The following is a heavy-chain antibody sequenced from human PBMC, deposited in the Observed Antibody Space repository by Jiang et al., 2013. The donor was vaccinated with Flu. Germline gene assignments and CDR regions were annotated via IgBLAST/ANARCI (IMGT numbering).Heavy chain of an antibody. Sequence: TFSSYAMSWVRQAPGKGLEWVSAISGSGGSTYYADSVKGRFTISRDNSKNTLYLQMNSLRAEDTAVYYCAKAPSWDTAMVEYFQHWGQGTLVTVSS. CDR2: ISGSGGST. V-gene: IGHV3-23*01. D-gene: IGHD5-18*01. J-gene: IGHJ1*01. CDR3: AKAPSWDTAMVEYFQH. CDR1: TFSSYA.